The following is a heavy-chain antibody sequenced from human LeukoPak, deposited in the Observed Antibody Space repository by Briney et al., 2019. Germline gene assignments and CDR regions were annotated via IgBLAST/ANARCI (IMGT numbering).Heavy chain of an antibody. D-gene: IGHD6-13*01. J-gene: IGHJ4*02. CDR2: ISGSGGST. Sequence: TGGSLRLSCAASGFTFSSYAMSWVRQAPGKGLEWVSAISGSGGSTYYADSVKGRFTISRDNSKNTLYLQMNSLRAEDTAIYYCARVIRAAPGKGYFDYWGQGTQVTVSS. CDR1: GFTFSSYA. V-gene: IGHV3-23*01. CDR3: ARVIRAAPGKGYFDY.